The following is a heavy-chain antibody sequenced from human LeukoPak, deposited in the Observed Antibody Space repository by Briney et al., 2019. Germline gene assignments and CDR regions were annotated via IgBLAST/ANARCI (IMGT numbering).Heavy chain of an antibody. CDR2: INYSGNT. Sequence: PSETLSLTCTVSGDSISSYYWSWIRQPPGKGLEWIGYINYSGNTNYNPSLKSRVTISVDTSKNQFSLRLRSVTAADAAVYYCAREGRQDYVYFDYWGQGTLVTVSS. V-gene: IGHV4-59*01. J-gene: IGHJ4*02. CDR1: GDSISSYY. CDR3: AREGRQDYVYFDY. D-gene: IGHD4-17*01.